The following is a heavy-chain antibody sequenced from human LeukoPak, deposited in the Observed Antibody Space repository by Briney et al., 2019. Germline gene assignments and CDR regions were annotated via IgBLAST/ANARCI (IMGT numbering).Heavy chain of an antibody. CDR2: ISSSSSYI. V-gene: IGHV3-21*01. D-gene: IGHD3-9*01. CDR3: ARAYYDILTGKGWFDP. CDR1: GFTVSSNY. Sequence: GGSLRLSCAASGFTVSSNYMSWVRQAPGKGLEWVSSISSSSSYIYYADSVKGRFTISRDNAKNSLYLQMNSLRAEDTAVYYCARAYYDILTGKGWFDPWGQGTLVTVSS. J-gene: IGHJ5*02.